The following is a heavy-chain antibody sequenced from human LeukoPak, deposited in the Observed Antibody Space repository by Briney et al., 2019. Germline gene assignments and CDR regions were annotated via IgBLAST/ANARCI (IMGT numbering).Heavy chain of an antibody. J-gene: IGHJ6*03. Sequence: ASVKVSCKASGYTFTNYGLTWVRQAPGQGLEWMGWISAYNGNTNYAQKFQGRVTMTTDTSTSTAYMELRSLRSDDTAVYYCARGIAARFVFYYYMDVWGKGTTVTVSS. CDR3: ARGIAARFVFYYYMDV. V-gene: IGHV1-18*01. CDR2: ISAYNGNT. D-gene: IGHD6-6*01. CDR1: GYTFTNYG.